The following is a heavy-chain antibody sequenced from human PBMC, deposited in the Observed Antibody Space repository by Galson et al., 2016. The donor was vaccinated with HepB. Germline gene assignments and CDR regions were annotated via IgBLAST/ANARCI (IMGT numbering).Heavy chain of an antibody. CDR3: ARGHLCGPTRQIDY. CDR1: AERMTDYG. V-gene: IGHV1-18*01. J-gene: IGHJ4*02. Sequence: VKVSWKGKAERMTDYGITWVRQAPGQGLEWIAWISPYTGNTSYAQKVKGRVTVTTDSSTSTASMEMRSLRSDDTAMYYCARGHLCGPTRQIDYWGQGTLVIVSS. CDR2: ISPYTGNT.